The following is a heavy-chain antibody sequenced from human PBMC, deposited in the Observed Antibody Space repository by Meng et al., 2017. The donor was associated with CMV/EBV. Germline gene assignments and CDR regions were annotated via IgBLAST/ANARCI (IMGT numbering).Heavy chain of an antibody. CDR1: GYTFTGYY. V-gene: IGHV1-2*02. CDR2: INPNSGGT. D-gene: IGHD6-13*01. J-gene: IGHJ5*02. Sequence: ASVKVSCKASGYTFTGYYMHWLRQAPGQGLEWMGWINPNSGGTNYAQKFQGRVTITRDTSTSTAYMELSRMRSDDTAVYYCARSPTNQEDSSSWYSLIQDWFDPWGQGTLVTVSS. CDR3: ARSPTNQEDSSSWYSLIQDWFDP.